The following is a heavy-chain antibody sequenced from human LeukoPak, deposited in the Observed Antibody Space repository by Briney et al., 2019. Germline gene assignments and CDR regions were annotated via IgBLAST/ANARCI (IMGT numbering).Heavy chain of an antibody. V-gene: IGHV1-18*04. CDR1: GYTFTGYY. Sequence: ASVKVSCKASGYTFTGYYMHWVRQAPGQGLEWMGWISAYNSNTHYAQKLQGRVTMTTDTSTSTAYMEVRSLRSDDTAVYYCAREVGRGFDYWGQGTLVTVSS. CDR3: AREVGRGFDY. D-gene: IGHD1-26*01. CDR2: ISAYNSNT. J-gene: IGHJ4*02.